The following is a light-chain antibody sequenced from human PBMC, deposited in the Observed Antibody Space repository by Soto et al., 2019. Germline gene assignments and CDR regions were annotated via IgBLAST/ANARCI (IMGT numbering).Light chain of an antibody. CDR1: QSISTY. CDR2: AAS. Sequence: EIQMTQSPSSLSASVGDRVTLTCRASQSISTYLNWFQQKPGKAPNLLIYAASSLASGVPSRFSGSGSGTDFTLTISSLQPEDFATYYCQQSYSTLYSFGQGTKLEIK. CDR3: QQSYSTLYS. J-gene: IGKJ2*01. V-gene: IGKV1-39*01.